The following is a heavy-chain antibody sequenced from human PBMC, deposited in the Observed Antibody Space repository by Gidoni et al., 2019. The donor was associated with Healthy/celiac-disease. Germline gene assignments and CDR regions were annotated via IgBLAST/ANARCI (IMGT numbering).Heavy chain of an antibody. D-gene: IGHD6-19*01. CDR1: GYSISSGYY. Sequence: QVQLQESGPGLVKPSETLSLTCAVSGYSISSGYYWGWIRQPPGKGLEWIGSIYHSGSTYYNPSLKSRVTISVDTSKNQFSLKLSSVTAADTAVYYCARDPRPPYSSGWYDYWGQGTLVTVSS. V-gene: IGHV4-38-2*02. CDR2: IYHSGST. J-gene: IGHJ4*02. CDR3: ARDPRPPYSSGWYDY.